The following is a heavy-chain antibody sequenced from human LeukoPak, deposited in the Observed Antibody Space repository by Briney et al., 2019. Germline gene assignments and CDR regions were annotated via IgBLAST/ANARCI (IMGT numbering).Heavy chain of an antibody. CDR1: GYTFTGYY. D-gene: IGHD1-26*01. CDR2: INPNSGNT. V-gene: IGHV1-8*02. CDR3: ARARSGSRAHWFDP. Sequence: ASVKVSCKASGYTFTGYYMHWVRQAPGQGLEWMGWINPNSGNTGYAQKFQGRVTMTRNTSISTAYMELSSLRSEDTAVYYCARARSGSRAHWFDPWGQGTLVTVSS. J-gene: IGHJ5*02.